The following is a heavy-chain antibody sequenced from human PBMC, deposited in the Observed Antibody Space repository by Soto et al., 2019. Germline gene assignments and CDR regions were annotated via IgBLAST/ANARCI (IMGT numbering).Heavy chain of an antibody. CDR2: ISAYNGNT. V-gene: IGHV1-18*01. CDR1: GYTFTSYG. CDR3: ARTGKLERRWGKYNWFDP. J-gene: IGHJ5*02. Sequence: ASVKVSCKASGYTFTSYGISWVRQAPGQGLEWMGWISAYNGNTNYAQKLQGRVTMTTDTSTSTAYMELRSLRSDDTAVYYCARTGKLERRWGKYNWFDPWGQGTLVTVSS. D-gene: IGHD1-1*01.